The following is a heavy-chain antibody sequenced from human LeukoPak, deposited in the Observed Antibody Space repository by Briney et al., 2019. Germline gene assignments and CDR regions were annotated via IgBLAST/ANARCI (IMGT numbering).Heavy chain of an antibody. Sequence: PSETLSLTCAVYGGSFSGYYWSWIRQPPGKGLEWIGEINHSGSTNYNPSLKSRVTISVDTSKNQFSLKVRSVTAADTAVYYCARPKVYGDYQGAFHIWGQGTMVTVSS. J-gene: IGHJ3*02. D-gene: IGHD4-17*01. CDR2: INHSGST. CDR1: GGSFSGYY. CDR3: ARPKVYGDYQGAFHI. V-gene: IGHV4-34*01.